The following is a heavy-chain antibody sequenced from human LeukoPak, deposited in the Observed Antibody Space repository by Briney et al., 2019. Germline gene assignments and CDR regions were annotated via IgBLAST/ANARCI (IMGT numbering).Heavy chain of an antibody. CDR1: GGSISSYY. J-gene: IGHJ6*02. CDR2: IYYSGST. Sequence: PSETLSLTCTVSGGSISSYYWSWIRQPPGKGLEWIGYIYYSGSTNYNPSLKSRVTISVDTSKNQFSLKLSSVTAADTAVYYCARHYVYYHGMDVWGQGTTVTVSS. V-gene: IGHV4-59*01. CDR3: ARHYVYYHGMDV.